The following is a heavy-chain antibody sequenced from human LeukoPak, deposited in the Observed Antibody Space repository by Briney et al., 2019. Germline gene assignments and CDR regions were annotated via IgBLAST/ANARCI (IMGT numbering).Heavy chain of an antibody. D-gene: IGHD4-23*01. CDR2: INPNSGGT. CDR3: ARDRGTRWKRPDGFDP. J-gene: IGHJ5*02. Sequence: GASVKVSCKASGYTFTGYYMHWVRQAPGQGLEWMGWINPNSGGTNYAQKFQGRVTMTRDTSISTAYMELSRLRSDDTAVYYCARDRGTRWKRPDGFDPWGQGTLVTVPS. V-gene: IGHV1-2*02. CDR1: GYTFTGYY.